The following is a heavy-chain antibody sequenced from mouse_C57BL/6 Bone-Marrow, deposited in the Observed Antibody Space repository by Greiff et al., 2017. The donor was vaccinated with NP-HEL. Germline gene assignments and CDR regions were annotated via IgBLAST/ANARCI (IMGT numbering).Heavy chain of an antibody. Sequence: EVKLVESGGGLVQPGGSLKLSCAASGFTFSDYGMAWVRQAPRKGPEWVAFISNLAYSIYYADTVTGRFTISRENAKNTLYLEMSSLRSEDTAMYYCARQGSYYSNFYAMDYWGQGTSVTVSS. J-gene: IGHJ4*01. CDR1: GFTFSDYG. CDR2: ISNLAYSI. CDR3: ARQGSYYSNFYAMDY. V-gene: IGHV5-15*01. D-gene: IGHD2-5*01.